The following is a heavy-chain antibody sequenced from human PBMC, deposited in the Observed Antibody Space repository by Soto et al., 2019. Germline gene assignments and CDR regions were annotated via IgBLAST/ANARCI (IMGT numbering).Heavy chain of an antibody. CDR3: AKDLHWFAMDP. V-gene: IGHV3-23*01. J-gene: IGHJ5*02. Sequence: GGSLRLSCAASGFTVSSNYMSWVRQAPGKGLEWVAVISGSEDNIHYADSVKGRFTISRDNSMNTLYLQMNSLRADDTAIYYCAKDLHWFAMDPWGQGTLVTVSS. CDR2: ISGSEDNI. CDR1: GFTVSSNY. D-gene: IGHD3-10*01.